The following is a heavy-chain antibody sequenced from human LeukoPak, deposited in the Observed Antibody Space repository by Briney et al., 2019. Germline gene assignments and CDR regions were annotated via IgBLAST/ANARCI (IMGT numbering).Heavy chain of an antibody. CDR3: ARAGVWDYSDTSGYHNGAFDI. V-gene: IGHV1-2*02. Sequence: ASVKVSRKASGYTFTDYYMHWVRQAPGQGLEWMGWINPTSGGTNFAQKFQGRVTMTRDTSISTAYMELSRLRSGDTALYYCARAGVWDYSDTSGYHNGAFDIWGQGTMVTVSS. CDR2: INPTSGGT. J-gene: IGHJ3*02. D-gene: IGHD3-22*01. CDR1: GYTFTDYY.